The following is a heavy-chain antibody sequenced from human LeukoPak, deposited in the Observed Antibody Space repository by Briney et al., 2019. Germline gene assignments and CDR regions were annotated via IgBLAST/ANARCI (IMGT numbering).Heavy chain of an antibody. Sequence: SSETLSLTCAVYGGSFSGYYWSWIRQPPGKGLEWIGEINHSGSTNYNPSLKSRVTISVDTSKNQFSLKLSSVTAADTAVYYCARRTAYYYDSSAWNYWGQGTLVTVSS. CDR2: INHSGST. CDR3: ARRTAYYYDSSAWNY. CDR1: GGSFSGYY. D-gene: IGHD3-22*01. J-gene: IGHJ4*02. V-gene: IGHV4-34*01.